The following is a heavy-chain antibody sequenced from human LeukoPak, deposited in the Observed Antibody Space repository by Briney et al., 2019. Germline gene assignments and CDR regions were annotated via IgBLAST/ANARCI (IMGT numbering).Heavy chain of an antibody. J-gene: IGHJ4*02. CDR2: INPNSGDT. CDR1: GYTFTCYH. Sequence: ASVKVSCKASGYTFTCYHMHWVRQAPGQGLEWMGRINPNSGDTNYAQKFQGRVTMTRDTSTSTVYMELSSLRSEDTAVYYCARDLRYSSSPQYYFDYWGQGTLVTVSS. V-gene: IGHV1-2*06. CDR3: ARDLRYSSSPQYYFDY. D-gene: IGHD6-6*01.